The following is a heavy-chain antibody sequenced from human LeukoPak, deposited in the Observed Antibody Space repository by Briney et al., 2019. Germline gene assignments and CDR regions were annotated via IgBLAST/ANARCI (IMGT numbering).Heavy chain of an antibody. CDR2: IYHSGST. J-gene: IGHJ4*02. V-gene: IGHV4-4*02. D-gene: IGHD6-19*01. CDR3: VRAAAVSGHFDY. Sequence: SGALSLTYVVSGGSISGSDWWRWVRQPPGKGVEWVGEIYHSGSTNYNPSLKRRVTISVDKSKNQFSLKLSSVTAADTAVYYCVRAAAVSGHFDYWGQGTLVTVSS. CDR1: GGSISGSDW.